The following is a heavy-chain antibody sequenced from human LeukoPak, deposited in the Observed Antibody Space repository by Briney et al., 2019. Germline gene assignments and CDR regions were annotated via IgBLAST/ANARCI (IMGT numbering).Heavy chain of an antibody. V-gene: IGHV3-30*18. CDR3: AKGRRFGVDAFDI. D-gene: IGHD3-10*01. CDR2: ISYDRSNK. J-gene: IGHJ3*02. Sequence: PGGSLRLSCAASGFTFSSYGMHWVRQAPGKGLEWVAVISYDRSNKYYADSVKGRFTISRDNSKNTLYLQINGMRAEDTAVYYCAKGRRFGVDAFDIWGQGTMVTVSS. CDR1: GFTFSSYG.